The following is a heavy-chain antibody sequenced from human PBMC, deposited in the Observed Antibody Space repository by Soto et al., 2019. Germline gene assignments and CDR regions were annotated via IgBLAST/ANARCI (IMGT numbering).Heavy chain of an antibody. CDR1: GFTVSSNY. V-gene: IGHV3-53*04. Sequence: EVQLVESGGGLVQPGGSLRLSCAASGFTVSSNYMSWVRQAPGKGLEWVSVIYSGGSTYYADSVKGRFTISRHNSKNTLYLQMNSLRAEDTAVYYCARGEYSGYDYRICYFDYWGQGTLVTVSS. J-gene: IGHJ4*02. CDR2: IYSGGST. CDR3: ARGEYSGYDYRICYFDY. D-gene: IGHD5-12*01.